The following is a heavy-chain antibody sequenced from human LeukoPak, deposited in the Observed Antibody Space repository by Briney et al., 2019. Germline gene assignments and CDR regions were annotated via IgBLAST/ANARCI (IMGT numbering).Heavy chain of an antibody. Sequence: ASVKVSCKASGYTFTSYYMHWVRQAPGQGLEWMGWINPNSGGTNYAQKFQGRVTMTRDTSISTAYMELSRLRSDDTAVYYCARRDIAVAGTIDYWGQGTLVTVSS. CDR3: ARRDIAVAGTIDY. V-gene: IGHV1-2*02. CDR1: GYTFTSYY. D-gene: IGHD6-19*01. CDR2: INPNSGGT. J-gene: IGHJ4*02.